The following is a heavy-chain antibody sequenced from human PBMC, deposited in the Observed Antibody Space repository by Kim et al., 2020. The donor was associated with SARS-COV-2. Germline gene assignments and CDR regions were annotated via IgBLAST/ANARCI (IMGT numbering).Heavy chain of an antibody. D-gene: IGHD3-9*01. Sequence: GYAQKFHGRVTMTTNTSISTAYMELSSLRSEDTAVYYCAGGGNFDWLYDYWGQGTLVTVSS. J-gene: IGHJ4*02. CDR3: AGGGNFDWLYDY. V-gene: IGHV1-8*01.